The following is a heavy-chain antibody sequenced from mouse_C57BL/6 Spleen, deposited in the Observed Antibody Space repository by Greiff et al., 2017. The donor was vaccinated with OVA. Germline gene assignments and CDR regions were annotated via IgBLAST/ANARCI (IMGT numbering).Heavy chain of an antibody. Sequence: QVQLQQSGAELVRPGASVTLSCKASGYTFTAYEMHWVKQTPVHGLEWIGAIDPETGGTAYNQKFKGKAILTADKSSSTAYIELRSLTSEDSSVYYCTKVYYSNYDWYAMDYWGQGPSVTVSS. D-gene: IGHD2-5*01. CDR3: TKVYYSNYDWYAMDY. J-gene: IGHJ4*01. CDR1: GYTFTAYE. V-gene: IGHV1-15*01. CDR2: IDPETGGT.